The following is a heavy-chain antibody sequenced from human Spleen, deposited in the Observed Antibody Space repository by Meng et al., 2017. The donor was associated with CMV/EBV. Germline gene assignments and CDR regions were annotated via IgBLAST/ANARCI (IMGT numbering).Heavy chain of an antibody. CDR1: GFTFGAYG. Sequence: GGSLRLSCVASGFTFGAYGMHWVRQAPGKGLEWVAVTWYDGSQKYYADSVKGRFTISRDNSKNTLYLQVNSLRAADTAVYHCAKRADYYGSGSYLSNWGPGTLVTVSS. CDR2: TWYDGSQK. D-gene: IGHD3-10*01. CDR3: AKRADYYGSGSYLSN. J-gene: IGHJ4*02. V-gene: IGHV3-33*06.